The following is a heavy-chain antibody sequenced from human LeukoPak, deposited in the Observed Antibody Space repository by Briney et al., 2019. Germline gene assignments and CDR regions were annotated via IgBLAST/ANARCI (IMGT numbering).Heavy chain of an antibody. V-gene: IGHV4-38-2*02. Sequence: NASETLSLTCTVSGYSISSGYYWGWIRQPPGKGLEWIGSIYHSGSTYYNPSLKSRVTISVDTSKNQFSLQLNSVTPEDTAVYYCARDLEWNYEGGGYYYYYYMDVWGKGTTVTVSS. CDR2: IYHSGST. CDR3: ARDLEWNYEGGGYYYYYYMDV. CDR1: GYSISSGYY. D-gene: IGHD1-7*01. J-gene: IGHJ6*03.